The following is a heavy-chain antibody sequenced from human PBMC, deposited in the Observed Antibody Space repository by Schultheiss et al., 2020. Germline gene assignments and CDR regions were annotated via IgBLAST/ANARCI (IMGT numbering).Heavy chain of an antibody. CDR2: IIPIFGTA. CDR3: ASQAGGSYAGDYYYGMDV. CDR1: GYTFTSYY. Sequence: SVKVSCKASGYTFTSYYMHWVRQAPGQGLEWMGGIIPIFGTANYAQKFQGRVTITADKSTSTAYMELSSLRSEDTAVYYCASQAGGSYAGDYYYGMDVWGQGTTVTVSS. J-gene: IGHJ6*02. V-gene: IGHV1-69*06. D-gene: IGHD1-26*01.